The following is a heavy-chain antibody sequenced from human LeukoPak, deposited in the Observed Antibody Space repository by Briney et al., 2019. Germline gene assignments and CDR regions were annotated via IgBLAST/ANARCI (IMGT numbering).Heavy chain of an antibody. CDR1: GRFSCFYH. CDR2: IYTSGST. D-gene: IGHD6-19*01. V-gene: IGHV4-4*07. CDR3: ARGEDSSGWPDAFDI. Sequence: SDPVSLLCSLSGRFSCFYHGLWLGHPGGRARVGIGRIYTSGSTNYNPSLKSRVTISVDTSENQFSLKRSSVTAADTAVYYCARGEDSSGWPDAFDIWGQGTMVTVSS. J-gene: IGHJ3*02.